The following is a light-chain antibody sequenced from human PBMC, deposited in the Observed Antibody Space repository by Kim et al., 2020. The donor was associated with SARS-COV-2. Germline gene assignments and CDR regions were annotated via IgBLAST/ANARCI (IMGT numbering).Light chain of an antibody. CDR2: EGS. Sequence: QSALTQPASVSGSPGQSITISCTGTSSDVGSYNLVSWYQQHPGKAPKLMIYEGSKRPSGVSNRFSGSKSGNTASLTISGLQAEDEADYYCCSYTSTVVFGGGTQLTVL. CDR1: SSDVGSYNL. J-gene: IGLJ2*01. V-gene: IGLV2-23*01. CDR3: CSYTSTVV.